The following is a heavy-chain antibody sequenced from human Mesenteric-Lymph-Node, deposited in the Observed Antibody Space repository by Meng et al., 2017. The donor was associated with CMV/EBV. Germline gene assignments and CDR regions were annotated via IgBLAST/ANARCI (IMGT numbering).Heavy chain of an antibody. CDR3: ARTLGGAASTRGGMDV. CDR2: IEWDDDK. J-gene: IGHJ6*02. V-gene: IGHV2-70*04. CDR1: GLSLTTRGMR. D-gene: IGHD3-16*01. Sequence: SGPTLVKPTQTLTLTCTFSGLSLTTRGMRVSWIRQPPGKALEWLARIEWDDDKFYSTSLRTRLTISKDTSKNQVVLTMTNMDPVDTATYYCARTLGGAASTRGGMDVWGQGTTVTVSS.